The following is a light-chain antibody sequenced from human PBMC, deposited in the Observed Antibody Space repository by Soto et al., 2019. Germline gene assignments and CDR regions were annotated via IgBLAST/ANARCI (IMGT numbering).Light chain of an antibody. V-gene: IGKV3-20*01. J-gene: IGKJ1*01. CDR2: AAS. CDR3: QQYGGSPPWT. CDR1: HNVANNY. Sequence: IVLAQSPATLSLSPGERATISCRASHNVANNYLAWYQQKHGQAPRLIIFAASSRATGVPHRFSASGSGTDFTLTISRVEPEDFAVYFCQQYGGSPPWTFGQGTKVDSK.